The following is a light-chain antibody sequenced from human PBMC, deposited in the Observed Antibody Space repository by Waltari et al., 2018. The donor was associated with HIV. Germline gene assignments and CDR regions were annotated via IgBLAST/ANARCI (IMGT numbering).Light chain of an antibody. J-gene: IGLJ3*02. V-gene: IGLV2-14*03. CDR3: SSYTSSSTL. CDR2: DVS. Sequence: GSPGQSITISCTGTSSDVGGYNYVSWYQQHPGKAPKLMIYDVSTRPSGVSNRFSGSKSGNTASLTISGLQAEDEAHYYCSSYTSSSTLFGGGTKLTVL. CDR1: SSDVGGYNY.